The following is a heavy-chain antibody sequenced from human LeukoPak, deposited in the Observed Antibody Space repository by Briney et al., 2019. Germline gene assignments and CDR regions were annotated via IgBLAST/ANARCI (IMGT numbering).Heavy chain of an antibody. J-gene: IGHJ4*02. CDR2: IYSGGST. Sequence: GGSLRLSCAASGLTVSSSYMSWVRQAPGKGLEWVSVIYSGGSTYYADSVKGRFTISRDNSKNTLYLQMNSLRAEDTAVYYCARAGRDGYNYADYWGQGTLVTVSS. D-gene: IGHD5-24*01. CDR3: ARAGRDGYNYADY. V-gene: IGHV3-53*01. CDR1: GLTVSSSY.